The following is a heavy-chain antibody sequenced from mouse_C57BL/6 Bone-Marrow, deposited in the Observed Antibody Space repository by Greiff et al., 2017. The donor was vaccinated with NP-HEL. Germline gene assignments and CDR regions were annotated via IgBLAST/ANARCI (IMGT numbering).Heavy chain of an antibody. V-gene: IGHV1-82*01. Sequence: VKLVESGPELVKPGASVKISCKASGYAFSSSWMNWVKQRPGKGLEWIGRIYPGDGDTNYNGKFKGKATLTADKSSSTAYMQLSSLTSEDSAVYFCARGLGTTVVAPRYFDYWGQGTTLTVSS. CDR2: IYPGDGDT. CDR3: ARGLGTTVVAPRYFDY. CDR1: GYAFSSSW. J-gene: IGHJ2*01. D-gene: IGHD1-1*01.